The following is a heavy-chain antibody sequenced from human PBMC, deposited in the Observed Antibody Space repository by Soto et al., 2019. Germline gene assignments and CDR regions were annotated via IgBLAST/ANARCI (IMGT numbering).Heavy chain of an antibody. V-gene: IGHV3-30-3*01. CDR3: VRRSTLSYHGMDV. Sequence: GGSLRLSCVVSGFIFSSYEMHWVRQTPGKGLEWVAIISFDGSNKYYADSVKGRFTFSRDNSKNMLYLQMNSLRAEDAAVYYCVRRSTLSYHGMDVWGQGTTVTVSS. CDR2: ISFDGSNK. CDR1: GFIFSSYE. J-gene: IGHJ6*02.